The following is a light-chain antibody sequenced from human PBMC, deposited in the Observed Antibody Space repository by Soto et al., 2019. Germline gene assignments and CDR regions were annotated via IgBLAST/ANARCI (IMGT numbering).Light chain of an antibody. CDR2: KAS. CDR3: QQYNNWLWT. V-gene: IGKV1-5*03. CDR1: QSISMW. Sequence: DIQMTQSPATLSASVGDRVTITCRASQSISMWLAWYQQKPGKAPKLLIYKASSLESGVPSRFSGSGSGTEFTLTISSLQPDDSATYYCQQYNNWLWTFGQGTKVEIK. J-gene: IGKJ1*01.